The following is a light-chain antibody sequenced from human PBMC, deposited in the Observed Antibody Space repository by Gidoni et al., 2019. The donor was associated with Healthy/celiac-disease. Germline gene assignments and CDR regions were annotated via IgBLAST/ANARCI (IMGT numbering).Light chain of an antibody. CDR3: QSYDNSLSGHVV. J-gene: IGLJ2*01. V-gene: IGLV1-40*01. Sequence: QSVLTQPPSVSGAPGPRVPISCTGSSSNIGAGYDVHWYQQLPGTAPKLLIYGNSNRPSGVPDRFSGSKSGTSASLAITGLQAEDEADYYCQSYDNSLSGHVVFGGGTKLTVL. CDR2: GNS. CDR1: SSNIGAGYD.